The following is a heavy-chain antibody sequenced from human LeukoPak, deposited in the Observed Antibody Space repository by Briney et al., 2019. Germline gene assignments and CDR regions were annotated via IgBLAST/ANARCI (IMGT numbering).Heavy chain of an antibody. CDR2: IYYSGST. Sequence: SETLSLTCTVSGGSISSYYWSWIRQPPGKGLEWIGYIYYSGSTNYNPSLKSRVPISVDTSKNQFSLKLSSVTAADTAVYYCARHVHGDYGDAFDIWGQGTMVTVSS. V-gene: IGHV4-59*08. J-gene: IGHJ3*02. CDR1: GGSISSYY. CDR3: ARHVHGDYGDAFDI. D-gene: IGHD4-17*01.